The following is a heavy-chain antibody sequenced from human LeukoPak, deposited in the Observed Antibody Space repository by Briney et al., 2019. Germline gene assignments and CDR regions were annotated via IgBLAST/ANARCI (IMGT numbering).Heavy chain of an antibody. CDR3: ARTSSLYDFWSGYFPHFDY. Sequence: SETLSLTCTVSGGSVSGGSYYWSWIRQPPGKGLEWIGYIYYTGSTNYNPSLKTRLTISVDTSKNQFSLKLRSVTAADTAVYYCARTSSLYDFWSGYFPHFDYWGQGTLVTVSS. CDR1: GGSVSGGSYY. D-gene: IGHD3-3*01. J-gene: IGHJ4*02. V-gene: IGHV4-61*01. CDR2: IYYTGST.